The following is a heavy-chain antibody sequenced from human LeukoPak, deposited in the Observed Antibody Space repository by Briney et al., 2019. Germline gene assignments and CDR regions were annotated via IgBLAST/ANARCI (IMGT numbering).Heavy chain of an antibody. J-gene: IGHJ4*02. CDR3: AKAPGGGGPGLPRDY. D-gene: IGHD3-16*01. CDR2: ISYDGSNT. Sequence: GGSLILSCAASGFTFRSYGMHWVRQAPGKGLEWVAAISYDGSNTHYADSVKGRFTISRDNSKNTLYLQMNSLRAEDTAVYYWAKAPGGGGPGLPRDYWGQGTLVTVSS. V-gene: IGHV3-30*18. CDR1: GFTFRSYG.